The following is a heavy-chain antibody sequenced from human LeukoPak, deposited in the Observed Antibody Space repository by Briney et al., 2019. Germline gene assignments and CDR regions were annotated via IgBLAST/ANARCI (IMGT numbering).Heavy chain of an antibody. J-gene: IGHJ3*02. CDR3: AKDQVISGSEASDI. CDR2: ISGSGSST. V-gene: IGHV3-23*01. CDR1: GFTFSSYA. Sequence: GGSLRLSCAASGFTFSSYAMSWVRQAPGKGLEWVSAISGSGSSTYYADSVKGRFTISRDNSWNTLYLQMSSLRAEDTAVYYCAKDQVISGSEASDIWGQGTVVTVSS. D-gene: IGHD2-21*01.